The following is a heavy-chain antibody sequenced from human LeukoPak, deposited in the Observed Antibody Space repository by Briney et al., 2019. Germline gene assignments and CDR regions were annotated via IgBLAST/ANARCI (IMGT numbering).Heavy chain of an antibody. CDR2: INHSGST. J-gene: IGHJ4*02. Sequence: SETLSLTCAVYGGSFSGYYWSWIRQPPGKGLEWIGEINHSGSTNYNPSIKSRVTISVDTSKNQFALRLNSVTAADTAVYYCARKRPNEDTPLLDYWGQGTLVTVSS. CDR1: GGSFSGYY. V-gene: IGHV4-34*01. CDR3: ARKRPNEDTPLLDY. D-gene: IGHD5-18*01.